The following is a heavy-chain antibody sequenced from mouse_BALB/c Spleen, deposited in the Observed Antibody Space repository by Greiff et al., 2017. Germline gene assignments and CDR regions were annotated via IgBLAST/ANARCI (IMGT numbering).Heavy chain of an antibody. CDR1: GYTFTDYN. CDR2: IYPYNGGT. V-gene: IGHV1S29*02. J-gene: IGHJ4*01. CDR3: ERNDYYAMDY. Sequence: VQLQQSGPELVKPGASVKISCKASGYTFTDYNMPWVKQSHGKSLEWIGYIYPYNGGTGYKQKFKSLATLTVDNSSSTAYMELRSLTSEDSAVYYCERNDYYAMDYWGQGTSVTVSS.